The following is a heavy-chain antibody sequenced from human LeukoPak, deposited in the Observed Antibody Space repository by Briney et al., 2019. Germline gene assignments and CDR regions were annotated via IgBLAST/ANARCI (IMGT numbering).Heavy chain of an antibody. V-gene: IGHV3-23*01. CDR2: VSVSGGRT. CDR1: GFTFSNYA. CDR3: AKDGRGGLWFGELLTPLGY. Sequence: GGSLRLSCAASGFTFSNYAMSWVRQAPGKGLEWVSTVSVSGGRTFYADSVKGLFTISRDNSKNALYLQMNSLRAEDTAVYYCAKDGRGGLWFGELLTPLGYWGQGTLVTVSS. D-gene: IGHD3-10*01. J-gene: IGHJ4*02.